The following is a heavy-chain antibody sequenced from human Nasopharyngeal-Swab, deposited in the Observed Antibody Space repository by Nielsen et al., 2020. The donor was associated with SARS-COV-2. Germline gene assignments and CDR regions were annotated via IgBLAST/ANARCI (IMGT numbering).Heavy chain of an antibody. CDR3: AREHWFAY. CDR1: GFIFSDYA. D-gene: IGHD3-10*01. V-gene: IGHV3-23*01. Sequence: GGSLRLSCAASGFIFSDYAMSWVRQAPGKGLEWVSTIDAGGGNTWYADSVKGRFTISRDNAKNSLYLQMNSLRAEDTAVYYCAREHWFAYWGQGTLVTVSS. CDR2: IDAGGGNT. J-gene: IGHJ4*02.